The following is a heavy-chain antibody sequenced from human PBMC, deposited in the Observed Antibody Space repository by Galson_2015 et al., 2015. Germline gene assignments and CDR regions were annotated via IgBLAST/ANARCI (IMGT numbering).Heavy chain of an antibody. CDR1: GFSFSSYW. CDR2: INRDGSST. Sequence: SLRLSCAASGFSFSSYWMHWVCHAPGKGLVWVSRINRDGSSTSYADSVKGRFTIYRDNAKNTLYLQMNSLRAEDTAVYYCAGDPDYNGFSRMEVWGKGTTVSVSS. CDR3: AGDPDYNGFSRMEV. J-gene: IGHJ6*03. D-gene: IGHD3-10*01. V-gene: IGHV3-74*01.